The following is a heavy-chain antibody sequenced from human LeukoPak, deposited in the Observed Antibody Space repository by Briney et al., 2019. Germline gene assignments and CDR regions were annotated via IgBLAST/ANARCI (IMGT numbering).Heavy chain of an antibody. CDR2: MSGSGGST. J-gene: IGHJ4*02. V-gene: IGHV3-23*01. CDR1: GFTFSSYA. Sequence: PGGSLRLSCAASGFTFSSYAMSWVRQAPGKGLEWVSGMSGSGGSTYYADSVKGRFTISSDSSKNTLSLQMISLRAEDTAVYYCAKDLAVGIPTASDYWGQGIPVTVSS. D-gene: IGHD2-2*01. CDR3: AKDLAVGIPTASDY.